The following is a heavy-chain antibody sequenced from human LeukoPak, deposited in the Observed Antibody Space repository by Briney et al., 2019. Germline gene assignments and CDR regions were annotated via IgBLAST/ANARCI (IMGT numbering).Heavy chain of an antibody. CDR1: GDSINSYY. D-gene: IGHD6-6*01. V-gene: IGHV4-4*07. CDR3: ARMEYSSSWDNWFDP. J-gene: IGHJ5*02. CDR2: IYTSGT. Sequence: SETLSLTCTVSGDSINSYYWSWIRQPAGKGLEWIGRIYTSGTDYNPSLKSRVTISVDTSKNQFSLKLSSVTAADTAVYYCARMEYSSSWDNWFDPWGQGTLVTVSS.